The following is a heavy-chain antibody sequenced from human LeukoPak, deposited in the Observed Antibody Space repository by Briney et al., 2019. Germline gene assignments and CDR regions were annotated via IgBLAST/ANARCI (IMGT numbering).Heavy chain of an antibody. D-gene: IGHD3-22*01. Sequence: ASVKVSCKASGYTFTTYDINWVRQAPGQGLEWMGWMNPNSGNAGYAPQFRGRLTLTRNTSITTAYMELSSLRSEDTAMYYCARIFVDSTGYFYYWFDPWGQGTLVTVSS. V-gene: IGHV1-8*01. CDR3: ARIFVDSTGYFYYWFDP. CDR2: MNPNSGNA. CDR1: GYTFTTYD. J-gene: IGHJ5*02.